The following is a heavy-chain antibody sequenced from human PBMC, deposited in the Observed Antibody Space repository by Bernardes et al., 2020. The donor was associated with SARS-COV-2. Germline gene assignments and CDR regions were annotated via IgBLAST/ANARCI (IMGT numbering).Heavy chain of an antibody. J-gene: IGHJ6*02. Sequence: GGSLRLSCGASGFTFDDYAMHWVRQAPGKGLEWVSGISWNSGTIGYADSVKGRFTISRDNAKNSLYLQMNSLRAEDTALYYCAKDIGPLTGGMDVWGQGTTVTVSS. CDR3: AKDIGPLTGGMDV. CDR2: ISWNSGTI. V-gene: IGHV3-9*01. CDR1: GFTFDDYA.